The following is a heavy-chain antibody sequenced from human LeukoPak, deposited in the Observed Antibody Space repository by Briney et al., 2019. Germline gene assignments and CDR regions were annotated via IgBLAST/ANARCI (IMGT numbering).Heavy chain of an antibody. Sequence: PGGSLRLSCAASGFTVSSNYMSWVRQAPGKGLEWVSVIYSGGSTYYADSVKGRFTISRDNSKNTLYLQMNSLRAEDTAVYYCARDFPYYYDSSGYPAEWGQGTLVTVSS. CDR2: IYSGGST. CDR1: GFTVSSNY. V-gene: IGHV3-66*01. J-gene: IGHJ4*02. CDR3: ARDFPYYYDSSGYPAE. D-gene: IGHD3-22*01.